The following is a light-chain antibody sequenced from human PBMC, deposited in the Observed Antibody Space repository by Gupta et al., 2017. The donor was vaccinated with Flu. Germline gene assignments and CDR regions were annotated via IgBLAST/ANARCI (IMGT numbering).Light chain of an antibody. Sequence: VTIACTGTSSDIGTYNRVSWYQQPPGTAPKLMIYEVSNRPSGVPDRFSASKSGNTASLTISGLQGEDEADYYCTSYTSSYTYVFGTGTKVTVL. V-gene: IGLV2-18*02. CDR3: TSYTSSYTYV. CDR1: SSDIGTYNR. CDR2: EVS. J-gene: IGLJ1*01.